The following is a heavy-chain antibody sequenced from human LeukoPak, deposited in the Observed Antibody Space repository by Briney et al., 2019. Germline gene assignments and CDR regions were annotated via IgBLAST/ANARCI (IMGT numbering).Heavy chain of an antibody. D-gene: IGHD6-13*01. CDR3: ARARAAAGHFDY. V-gene: IGHV3-66*01. CDR2: IYSGGST. Sequence: GGSLRPSCAASGFTVSSNYMSWVRQAPGKGLEWVSVIYSGGSTYYADSVKGRFTISRDNSKNTLYLQMNSLRAEDTAVYYCARARAAAGHFDYWGQGTLVTVSS. J-gene: IGHJ4*02. CDR1: GFTVSSNY.